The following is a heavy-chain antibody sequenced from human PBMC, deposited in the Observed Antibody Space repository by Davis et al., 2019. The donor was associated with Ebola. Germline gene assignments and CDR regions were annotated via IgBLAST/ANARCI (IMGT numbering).Heavy chain of an antibody. CDR3: ARAQFPTTSDH. Sequence: SVKVSCKAAGGTLRTHGMSWVRQAPGQGLEWMGGLIPIFGSPNYAQKFQGRITIIADESTSTAYVELSSLKSEDTAVYYCARAQFPTTSDHWGQGTLVTVSS. J-gene: IGHJ4*02. CDR2: LIPIFGSP. V-gene: IGHV1-69*13. CDR1: GGTLRTHG. D-gene: IGHD1-1*01.